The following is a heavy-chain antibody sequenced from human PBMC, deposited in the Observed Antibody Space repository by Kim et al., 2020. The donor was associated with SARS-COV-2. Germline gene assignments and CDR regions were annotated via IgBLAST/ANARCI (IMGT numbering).Heavy chain of an antibody. V-gene: IGHV4-4*02. D-gene: IGHD3-10*01. CDR1: GGSISSSNW. J-gene: IGHJ5*02. CDR3: ASHGSGSYLGFADILGWFDP. Sequence: SETQSLTCAVSGGSISSSNWWSWVRQPPGKGLEWIGEIYHSGSTNYNPSLKSRVTISVDKSKNQFSLKLSSVTAADTAVYYCASHGSGSYLGFADILGWFDPWGQGTLVTVSS. CDR2: IYHSGST.